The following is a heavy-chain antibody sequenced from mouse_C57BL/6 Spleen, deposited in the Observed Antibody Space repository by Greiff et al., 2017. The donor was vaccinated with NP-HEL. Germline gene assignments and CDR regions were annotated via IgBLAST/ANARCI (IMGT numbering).Heavy chain of an antibody. CDR2: ISYDGSN. V-gene: IGHV3-6*01. CDR3: ARRSTVYFDV. J-gene: IGHJ1*03. D-gene: IGHD5-1*01. CDR1: GYSITSGYY. Sequence: EVKLMESGPGLVKPSQSLSLTCSVTGYSITSGYYWNWIRQFPGNKLEWMGYISYDGSNNYNPSLKNRISITRDTSKNQFFLKLNSVTTEDTATYYCARRSTVYFDVWGTGTTVTVSS.